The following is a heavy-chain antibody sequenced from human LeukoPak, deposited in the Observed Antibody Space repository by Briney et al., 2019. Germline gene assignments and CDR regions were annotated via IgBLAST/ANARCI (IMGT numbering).Heavy chain of an antibody. D-gene: IGHD2-15*01. Sequence: SETLSLTCTVSGGSISSSNYYWGWIRQPPGKGLEWIGSIYYSGNTYYNPSLKSRVTISVDTSKNQFSLKLSSVTAADTAVYYCVRHASGEDYWGQGTLVTVSS. CDR2: IYYSGNT. CDR1: GGSISSSNYY. J-gene: IGHJ4*02. CDR3: VRHASGEDY. V-gene: IGHV4-39*01.